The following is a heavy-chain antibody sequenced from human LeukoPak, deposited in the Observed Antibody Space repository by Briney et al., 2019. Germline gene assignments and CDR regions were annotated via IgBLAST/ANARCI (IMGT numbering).Heavy chain of an antibody. D-gene: IGHD1/OR15-1a*01. CDR1: GITFSSYA. CDR3: ARQIEHHFDH. CDR2: ISYNGRNK. J-gene: IGHJ4*02. Sequence: PGRSLRLSCAASGITFSSYAMHWVRQAPGKGLEWVALISYNGRNKYYADSVKGRFTISRDNPKNTLFLQMNSLRPEDTAVYYCARQIEHHFDHWGQGTLVTVSS. V-gene: IGHV3-30*04.